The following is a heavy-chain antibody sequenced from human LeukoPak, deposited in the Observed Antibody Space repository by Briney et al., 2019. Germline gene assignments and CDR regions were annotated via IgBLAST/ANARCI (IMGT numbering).Heavy chain of an antibody. V-gene: IGHV2-70*01. J-gene: IGHJ4*02. CDR2: IDWDDDK. Sequence: SGPTLVNPTPTLTLTCTFSGFSLSTSGMCVSWIRQPPGKALEWLSLIDWDDDKYYSTSLKTRLTISKDTSKNQVVLTMTNMDPVDTATYYCARMILYYDFWSGYYNWGQGTLVTVSS. CDR1: GFSLSTSGMC. D-gene: IGHD3-3*01. CDR3: ARMILYYDFWSGYYN.